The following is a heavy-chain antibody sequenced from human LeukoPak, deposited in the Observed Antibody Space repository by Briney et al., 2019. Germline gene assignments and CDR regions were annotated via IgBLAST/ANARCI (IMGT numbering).Heavy chain of an antibody. CDR2: INPNSGGT. CDR1: GYTFTGYY. Sequence: ASVKVSCKASGYTFTGYYMHWVRQAPGQGLEWMGWINPNSGGTKYAQKFQGRVTMTRDTSISTAYMELSRPRSEDTAVYYCARALRSGSYYEVDYWGQGTLVTVSS. D-gene: IGHD1-26*01. V-gene: IGHV1-2*02. CDR3: ARALRSGSYYEVDY. J-gene: IGHJ4*02.